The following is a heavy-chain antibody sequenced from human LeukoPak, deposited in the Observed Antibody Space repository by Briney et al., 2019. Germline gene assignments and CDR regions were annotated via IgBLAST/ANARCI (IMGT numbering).Heavy chain of an antibody. J-gene: IGHJ4*02. CDR3: AKGLKGCSGSSCYYFFDF. Sequence: GGSLRLSCAASGFTFSNYAMNWVRHAPGKGLELVSSITGSGGDAYYADSVKGRFTISRDNSKNTLDLQMTRLRAEDTAVYYCAKGLKGCSGSSCYYFFDFWGQGALITVSS. CDR2: ITGSGGDA. CDR1: GFTFSNYA. V-gene: IGHV3-23*01. D-gene: IGHD2-15*01.